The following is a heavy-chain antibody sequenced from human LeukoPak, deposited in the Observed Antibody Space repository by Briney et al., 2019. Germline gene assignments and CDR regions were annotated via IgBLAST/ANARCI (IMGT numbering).Heavy chain of an antibody. CDR3: AKETSSSFDY. V-gene: IGHV3-23*01. J-gene: IGHJ4*02. CDR2: ISNSGGST. Sequence: QPGGSLRLSCAASGFTFSSYAMNWVRPAPGKGLEWVSGISNSGGSTYYADSVKGRFTISRDNSKNTLYLQMNSLRAEDTAVYYCAKETSSSFDYWGQGTLVTVSS. CDR1: GFTFSSYA. D-gene: IGHD6-6*01.